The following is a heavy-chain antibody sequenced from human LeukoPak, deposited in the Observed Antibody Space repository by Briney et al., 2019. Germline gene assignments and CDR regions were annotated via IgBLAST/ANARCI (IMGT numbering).Heavy chain of an antibody. V-gene: IGHV4-4*07. J-gene: IGHJ5*02. D-gene: IGHD3-10*01. CDR2: IYTSGST. Sequence: SETLSLTCTVSGGSISSYYWSWIRQPAGKGLEWIGRIYTSGSTNYNPSLKSRVTMSVDTSKNQFSLKLSSVTAADTAVYYCATDLQNYYGSELVRFDPWGQGTLVTVSS. CDR1: GGSISSYY. CDR3: ATDLQNYYGSELVRFDP.